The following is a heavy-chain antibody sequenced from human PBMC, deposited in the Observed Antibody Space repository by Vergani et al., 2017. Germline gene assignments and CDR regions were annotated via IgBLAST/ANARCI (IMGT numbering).Heavy chain of an antibody. CDR2: ISGSGGYK. D-gene: IGHD3-22*01. CDR3: AKDSYNYDSRRAGD. CDR1: GFTFSSYA. Sequence: EVQLLESGGGLVQPGGSLRLSCAASGFTFSSYAMSWVRQAPGKGLEWVSSISGSGGYKHYADSVKGRFIISRDNSKNTLYLQMNSLRAEDTAGYYCAKDSYNYDSRRAGDWGQGTLVTVSS. J-gene: IGHJ4*02. V-gene: IGHV3-23*01.